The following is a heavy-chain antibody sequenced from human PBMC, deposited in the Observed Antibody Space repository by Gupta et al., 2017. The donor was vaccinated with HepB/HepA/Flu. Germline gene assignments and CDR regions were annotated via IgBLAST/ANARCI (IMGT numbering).Heavy chain of an antibody. CDR2: MNPNSGNT. CDR1: RSTVISYD. J-gene: IGHJ6*02. V-gene: IGHV1-8*01. Sequence: QVQLVQLGAEVKKPGASVRGSCKALRSTVISYDILWVRQATGQGLEWMGWMNPNSGNTGYAQKFQGRVTMTRDTSISTAFMELSSLRSDDTAVHFCARFGPRSWDGGYGMDIWGQGTTVTVSS. CDR3: ARFGPRSWDGGYGMDI. D-gene: IGHD6-13*01.